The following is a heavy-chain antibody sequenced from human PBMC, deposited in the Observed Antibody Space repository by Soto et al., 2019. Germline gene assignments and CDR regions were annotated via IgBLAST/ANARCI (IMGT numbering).Heavy chain of an antibody. CDR2: INSDGSST. V-gene: IGHV3-74*01. Sequence: EVQLVESGGGLVQPGGSLRLSCAASGFTFSSYWMHWVRQAPGKGLLWVSRINSDGSSTSYADSVKGRFTISRDNAKNXXYLQMNSLRAEDTAVYYCARDAVDTAMLYYYGMDVWGQGTTVTVSS. J-gene: IGHJ6*02. CDR1: GFTFSSYW. CDR3: ARDAVDTAMLYYYGMDV. D-gene: IGHD5-18*01.